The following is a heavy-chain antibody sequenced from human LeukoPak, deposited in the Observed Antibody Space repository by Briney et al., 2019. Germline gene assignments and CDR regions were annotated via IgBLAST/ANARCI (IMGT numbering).Heavy chain of an antibody. CDR3: ARHDGSGSYDY. CDR1: GYTFTDFY. V-gene: IGHV1-2*02. J-gene: IGHJ4*02. Sequence: ASVKVSCKASGYTFTDFYMHWVRQAPGQGLEWMGCINLNSGGTNYAQNFQGRVTMTRDKSISTAYLQWSSLKASDTAMYYCARHDGSGSYDYWGQGTLVTVSS. D-gene: IGHD3-10*01. CDR2: INLNSGGT.